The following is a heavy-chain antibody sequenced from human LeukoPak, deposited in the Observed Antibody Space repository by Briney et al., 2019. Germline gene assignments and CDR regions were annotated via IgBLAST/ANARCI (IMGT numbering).Heavy chain of an antibody. CDR3: ARDCSYTSCHDY. D-gene: IGHD2-2*01. V-gene: IGHV1-2*02. CDR1: GYTFINYY. Sequence: ASVKVSCKASGYTFINYYMQWVRQAPGQGLEWMGWINPDSGGTNYAQKFQGRVTMTRDTSISTSYMELSSLTSDDTAVYYCARDCSYTSCHDYWGQGTLVTVSS. J-gene: IGHJ4*02. CDR2: INPDSGGT.